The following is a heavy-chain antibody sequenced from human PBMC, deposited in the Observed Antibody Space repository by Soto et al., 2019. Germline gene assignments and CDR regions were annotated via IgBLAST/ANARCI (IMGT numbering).Heavy chain of an antibody. D-gene: IGHD3-16*01. CDR2: IIPVFGTG. CDR1: GGTFGNSA. J-gene: IGHJ4*02. CDR3: AKVIASAGYDS. V-gene: IGHV1-69*01. Sequence: QVKLVQSGAEVKKPGSSVKVSCKASGGTFGNSAISWVRQDPGQGLEWMGGIIPVFGTGNYAQKFEGRVTITADESTSTVFMEMSRLTSEDTAGYYCAKVIASAGYDSWGQGTLVTVSS.